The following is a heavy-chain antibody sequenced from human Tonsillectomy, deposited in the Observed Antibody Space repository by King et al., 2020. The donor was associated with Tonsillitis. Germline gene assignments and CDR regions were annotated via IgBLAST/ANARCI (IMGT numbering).Heavy chain of an antibody. Sequence: VQLQESGPGLVKPSQTLSLTCTVSGGSISSGGYYWRWIRQHPGKGLEWIGYIYYSGSTYYNPSLKSRVTISVDTSKNQFSLKLSSVTAADTAVYYCARDQRGYGEFDYWGQGTLVTVSS. J-gene: IGHJ4*02. V-gene: IGHV4-31*03. D-gene: IGHD5-12*01. CDR1: GGSISSGGYY. CDR3: ARDQRGYGEFDY. CDR2: IYYSGST.